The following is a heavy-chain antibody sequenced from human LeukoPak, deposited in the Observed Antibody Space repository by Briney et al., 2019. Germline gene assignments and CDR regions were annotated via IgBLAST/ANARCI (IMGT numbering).Heavy chain of an antibody. J-gene: IGHJ4*02. CDR2: IYYSGST. Sequence: PSETLSLTCTVPGGSISSYYWSWIRQPPGKGLEWIGYIYYSGSTNYNPSLKSRVTISVDTSKNQFSLKLSSVTAADTAVYYCARSAAGDYFDYWGQGTLVTVSS. V-gene: IGHV4-59*08. CDR1: GGSISSYY. CDR3: ARSAAGDYFDY. D-gene: IGHD6-13*01.